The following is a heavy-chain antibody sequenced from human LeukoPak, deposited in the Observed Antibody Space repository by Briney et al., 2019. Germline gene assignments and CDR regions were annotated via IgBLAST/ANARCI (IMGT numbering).Heavy chain of an antibody. CDR3: ASGWSSKWRAFDI. Sequence: SETLSLTCAVYGGSFSGYYWSWIRQPPGKGLEWIGEINHSGSTNYNPSLKSRVTISVDTSKNQFSLKPSSVTAADTAVYYCASGWSSKWRAFDIWGQGTMVTVSS. CDR1: GGSFSGYY. V-gene: IGHV4-34*01. J-gene: IGHJ3*02. CDR2: INHSGST. D-gene: IGHD6-13*01.